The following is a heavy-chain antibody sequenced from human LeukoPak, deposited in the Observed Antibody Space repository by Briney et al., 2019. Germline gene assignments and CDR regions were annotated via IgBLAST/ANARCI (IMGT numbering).Heavy chain of an antibody. CDR3: AKDLIYSSSWSDN. Sequence: GGSLRLSCAASGFTFSSYAMSWVRQGQGKGPEWVSSISDHGNSTYTAASVKGRFTISRDNSKNTLYLQMNSLRAEDTAVYYCAKDLIYSSSWSDNWGQGTLVTVSS. D-gene: IGHD6-13*01. CDR1: GFTFSSYA. CDR2: ISDHGNST. V-gene: IGHV3-23*01. J-gene: IGHJ1*01.